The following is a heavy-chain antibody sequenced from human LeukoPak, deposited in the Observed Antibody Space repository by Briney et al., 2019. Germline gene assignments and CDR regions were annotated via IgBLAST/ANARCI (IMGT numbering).Heavy chain of an antibody. CDR2: ISYDGSET. Sequence: GGSLRLSCAASGFTLSSHALHWVRQAPGKGLEWVAIISYDGSETYHADSVKGRFTISRDNSKSTVYLQMRSLRRDDTAVYYCARRGYSYGYLDLWGQGTLVIVSS. CDR1: GFTLSSHA. J-gene: IGHJ5*02. CDR3: ARRGYSYGYLDL. D-gene: IGHD5-18*01. V-gene: IGHV3-30*04.